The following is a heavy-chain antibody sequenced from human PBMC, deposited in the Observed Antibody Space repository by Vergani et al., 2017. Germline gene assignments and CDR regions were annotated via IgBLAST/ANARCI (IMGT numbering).Heavy chain of an antibody. V-gene: IGHV1-18*04. CDR1: GYTFTSYG. Sequence: VKLMQPGAEVKKPGSSVKVSCKASGYTFTSYGISWVRQAPGQGLEWMGWSSAYKGNTNYAQKLQGIVTMTTDTSTSTAYIGMRSLLSYDTAVYYCSGDRHVLRFWGWCGAFDIWGQGTMVTVSS. J-gene: IGHJ3*02. CDR2: SSAYKGNT. D-gene: IGHD3-3*01. CDR3: SGDRHVLRFWGWCGAFDI.